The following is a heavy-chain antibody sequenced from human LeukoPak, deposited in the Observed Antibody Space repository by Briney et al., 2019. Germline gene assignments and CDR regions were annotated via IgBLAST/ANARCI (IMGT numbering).Heavy chain of an antibody. J-gene: IGHJ4*02. D-gene: IGHD3-10*01. CDR1: GGSISSSSYY. CDR2: IYYSGST. V-gene: IGHV4-39*07. CDR3: ARGHGSGSYYNGGPGMSDY. Sequence: SETLSLTCTVSGGSISSSSYYWGWIRQPPGKGLEWIGSIYYSGSTYYNPSLKSRVTISVDTSKNQFSLKLSPVTAADTAVYYCARGHGSGSYYNGGPGMSDYWGQGTLVTVSS.